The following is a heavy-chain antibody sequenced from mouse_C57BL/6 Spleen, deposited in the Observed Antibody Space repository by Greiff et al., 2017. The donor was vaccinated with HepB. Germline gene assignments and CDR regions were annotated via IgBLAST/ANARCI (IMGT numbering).Heavy chain of an antibody. CDR1: GFNIKDYY. D-gene: IGHD1-1*01. J-gene: IGHJ2*01. V-gene: IGHV14-1*01. CDR2: IDPEDGDT. Sequence: EVQLQQSGAELVRPGASVKLSCTASGFNIKDYYMHWVKQRPEQGLEWIGRIDPEDGDTEYAPKFQGKATMTVDTSSNTAYLQLSSLTSEDTAVYYCTTRYYGSRDYFDYWGQGTTLTVSS. CDR3: TTRYYGSRDYFDY.